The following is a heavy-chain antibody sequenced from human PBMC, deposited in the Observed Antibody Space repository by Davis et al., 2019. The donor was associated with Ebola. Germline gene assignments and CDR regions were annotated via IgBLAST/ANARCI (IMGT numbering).Heavy chain of an antibody. CDR3: AKDDYSNHYYYYGMDV. J-gene: IGHJ6*02. Sequence: PGGSLRLSCAASGFTFSSYGMHWVRQAPGKGLEWVAVISYDGSNKYYADSVKGRFTISRDNSKNTLYLQMNSLRAEDTAVYYCAKDDYSNHYYYYGMDVWGQGTTVTVSS. V-gene: IGHV3-30*18. CDR1: GFTFSSYG. CDR2: ISYDGSNK. D-gene: IGHD4-11*01.